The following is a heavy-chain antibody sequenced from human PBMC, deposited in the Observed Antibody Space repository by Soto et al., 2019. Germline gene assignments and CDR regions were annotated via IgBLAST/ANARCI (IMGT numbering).Heavy chain of an antibody. CDR1: GFTFSSYA. J-gene: IGHJ4*02. V-gene: IGHV3-23*01. CDR3: ACYGSGTGRR. Sequence: EVQLLESGGGLVQPEGSLRLSCAASGFTFSSYAMSWVRQAPGKGLEWVSAISGSGGSTYYADSVKGRFTISRDNSKNTLYLQMNSLRAEDRAVYYCACYGSGTGRRWGQGTLVTVSS. CDR2: ISGSGGST. D-gene: IGHD3-10*01.